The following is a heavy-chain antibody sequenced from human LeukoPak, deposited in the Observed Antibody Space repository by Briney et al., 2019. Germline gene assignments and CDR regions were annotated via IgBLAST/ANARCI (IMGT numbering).Heavy chain of an antibody. J-gene: IGHJ6*02. CDR3: AREGDYTLLNGMDV. CDR1: GFTFTRYW. Sequence: GGSLRLSCAASGFTFTRYWMSWVRQAPGKGLEWVANIKQDGNEKYYVDSVKGRFTISRDNAKNSLYLQMNSLRVEDTAVYYCAREGDYTLLNGMDVWGQGTTVTVSS. D-gene: IGHD4-17*01. CDR2: IKQDGNEK. V-gene: IGHV3-7*01.